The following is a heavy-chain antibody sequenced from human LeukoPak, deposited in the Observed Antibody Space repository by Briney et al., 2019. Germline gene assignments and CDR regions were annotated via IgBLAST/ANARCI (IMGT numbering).Heavy chain of an antibody. CDR1: GFTFSSYS. J-gene: IGHJ4*02. CDR3: ARGSYSSSWHGDY. Sequence: GGSLRLSCAASGFTFSSYSMNWVRQAPGKGLEWVSSISSSSSYIYYADSVKGRFTISRDNAKNSLYLQMNSLRAEDTAVYYCARGSYSSSWHGDYWGQGTLVTVSS. D-gene: IGHD6-13*01. V-gene: IGHV3-21*01. CDR2: ISSSSSYI.